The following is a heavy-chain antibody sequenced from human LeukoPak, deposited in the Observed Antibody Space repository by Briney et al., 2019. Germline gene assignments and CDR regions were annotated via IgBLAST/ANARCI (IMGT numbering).Heavy chain of an antibody. Sequence: SETLSLTCAVYGGSFSGYYWSWIRQPPGKGLEWIGEINHSGSTNYNPSLKSRVTISVDTSKNQFSLRLSSVTAADTAVYYCARNAGTTRYYYGSGSSNWFGPWGQGTLVTVSS. D-gene: IGHD3-10*01. CDR3: ARNAGTTRYYYGSGSSNWFGP. J-gene: IGHJ5*02. CDR1: GGSFSGYY. CDR2: INHSGST. V-gene: IGHV4-34*01.